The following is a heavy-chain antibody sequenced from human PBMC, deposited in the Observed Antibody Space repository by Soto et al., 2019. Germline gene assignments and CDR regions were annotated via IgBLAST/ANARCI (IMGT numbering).Heavy chain of an antibody. J-gene: IGHJ1*01. CDR3: AREMVRGVRSAD. CDR2: ISTYNGNT. Sequence: ASVKVSCKASGYTFTSYGISWVRQAPGQGLEWMGWISTYNGNTKYAQKLQGRVTMTTDTSTSTAYMELRSLRSDDTAVFYCAREMVRGVRSADWGQGTLVTVAS. CDR1: GYTFTSYG. D-gene: IGHD3-10*01. V-gene: IGHV1-18*01.